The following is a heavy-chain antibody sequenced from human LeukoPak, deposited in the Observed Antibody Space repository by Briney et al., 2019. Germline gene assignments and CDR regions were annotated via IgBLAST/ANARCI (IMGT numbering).Heavy chain of an antibody. CDR2: INHSGST. V-gene: IGHV4-34*01. Sequence: SETLSLTCAVYGGSFSGYYWSWIRQPPGKGLEWIGEINHSGSTNYNPSLKSRVTISVDTSKNQFSLKLSSVTAADTAVYYCARDPLVVPADYNWFDPWGQGTLVTVSS. J-gene: IGHJ5*02. CDR1: GGSFSGYY. CDR3: ARDPLVVPADYNWFDP. D-gene: IGHD2-2*01.